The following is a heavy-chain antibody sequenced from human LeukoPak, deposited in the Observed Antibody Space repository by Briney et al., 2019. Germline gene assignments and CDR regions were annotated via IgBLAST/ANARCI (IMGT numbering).Heavy chain of an antibody. CDR3: ATNAGPAALDAIDI. J-gene: IGHJ3*02. D-gene: IGHD2-2*01. CDR2: ISYRGST. V-gene: IGHV4-59*08. CDR1: GGSINKHY. Sequence: SETLSLTCTVSGGSINKHYWSCIRQTPGKGLEWIGYISYRGSTNYNPSLKSRVTISVDTSNNQFSLRLSSVTAADTAVYYCATNAGPAALDAIDIWGQGTIVTVSS.